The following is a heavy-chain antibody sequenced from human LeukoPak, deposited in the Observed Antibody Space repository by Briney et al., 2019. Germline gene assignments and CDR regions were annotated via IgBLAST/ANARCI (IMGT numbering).Heavy chain of an antibody. CDR3: ARVSTVTTNYFDY. V-gene: IGHV4-31*03. D-gene: IGHD4-17*01. J-gene: IGHJ4*02. CDR1: GGSISSGGYY. Sequence: PSETLSLTCTVSGGSISSGGYYRSWIRQHPGKGLEWIGYIYYSGSTDYNPSLKSRVTISVDTSKNQFSLKLSSVTAADTAVYYCARVSTVTTNYFDYWGQGTLVTVSS. CDR2: IYYSGST.